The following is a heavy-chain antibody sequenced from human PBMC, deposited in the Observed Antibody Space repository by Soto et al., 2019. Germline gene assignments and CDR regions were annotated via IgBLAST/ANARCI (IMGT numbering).Heavy chain of an antibody. CDR2: IYEVGST. CDR1: SDPTSTHN. D-gene: IGHD3-10*01. V-gene: IGHV4-59*08. Sequence: QVQLQESGPGMVKPSETLSLTCTVSSDPTSTHNWGWIRQTPGKGLEWIGYIYEVGSTSYNPSLHSRVTISLDRSTKQLSLKLRSATAADTAMYHCVRQGIGALHGLVDVWGRGTTVTVSS. J-gene: IGHJ6*02. CDR3: VRQGIGALHGLVDV.